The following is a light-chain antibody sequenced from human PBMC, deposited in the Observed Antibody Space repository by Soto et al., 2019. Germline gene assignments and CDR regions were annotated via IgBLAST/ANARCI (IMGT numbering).Light chain of an antibody. CDR2: EVS. CDR1: SSDVGGSNF. J-gene: IGLJ3*02. Sequence: QPALTQPPSASGSPGQSVTISCTGTSSDVGGSNFVSWYQQHPGKAPKLMIYEVSKRPSGVPDRFSGSKSGNTASLTVSGLQGEDEAAYYCSSHAGNNNWGVFGGGTKVTVL. CDR3: SSHAGNNNWGV. V-gene: IGLV2-8*01.